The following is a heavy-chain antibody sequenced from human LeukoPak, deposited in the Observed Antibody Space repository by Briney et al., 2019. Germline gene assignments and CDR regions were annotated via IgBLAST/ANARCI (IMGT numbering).Heavy chain of an antibody. CDR1: GYSFTSYW. Sequence: GESLKISCKGSGYSFTSYWIGWVRQMPGKGLEWMGIIYPDDSDTRYSPSFQGQVTISADKSISTAYLQWSSLKASDTAMYFCARQGIWLQSPFEYWGQGTLVTVSS. CDR2: IYPDDSDT. V-gene: IGHV5-51*01. J-gene: IGHJ4*02. D-gene: IGHD5-24*01. CDR3: ARQGIWLQSPFEY.